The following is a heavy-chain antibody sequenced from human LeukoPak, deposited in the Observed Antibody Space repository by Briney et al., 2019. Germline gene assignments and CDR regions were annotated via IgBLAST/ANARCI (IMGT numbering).Heavy chain of an antibody. V-gene: IGHV1-69*13. Sequence: VASVKVSYKASGGTFSSYAISWVRQAPGQGLEWMGGIIPIFGTANYAQKFQGRVTITADESTSTAYMELSSLRSEDTAVYYCASSPTYCGGDCYWDYWGQGTLVTVSS. CDR3: ASSPTYCGGDCYWDY. D-gene: IGHD2-21*02. CDR1: GGTFSSYA. J-gene: IGHJ4*02. CDR2: IIPIFGTA.